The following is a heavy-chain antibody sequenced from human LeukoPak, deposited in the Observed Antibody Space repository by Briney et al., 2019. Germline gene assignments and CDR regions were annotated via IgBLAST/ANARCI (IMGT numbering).Heavy chain of an antibody. CDR3: ARDTTSGSS. V-gene: IGHV4-39*07. D-gene: IGHD1-26*01. CDR1: GGSISSSSYY. Sequence: PSETLSLTCTVSGGSISSSSYYWGWIRQPPGKGLEWIGSIYYSGSTYYNPSLKSRVTISVDTSKNQFSLKLSSVTAADMAVYYCARDTTSGSSWGLGTLVTVSS. CDR2: IYYSGST. J-gene: IGHJ5*02.